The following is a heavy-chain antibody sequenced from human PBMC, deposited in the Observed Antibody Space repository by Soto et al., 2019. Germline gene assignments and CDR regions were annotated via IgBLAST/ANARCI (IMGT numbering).Heavy chain of an antibody. J-gene: IGHJ4*02. V-gene: IGHV3-23*01. D-gene: IGHD3-10*01. CDR3: AKSYYYAAGSWKSFDY. CDR2: ISGSGGST. Sequence: EVQLLDSGGGLVQPGGSLRLSCAASGFTFSSYAMCWVRQAPGKGLEWVSTISGSGGSTYYADSVKGRFTISRDNSKNPLYLQMNSLRAEDTAVYYWAKSYYYAAGSWKSFDYWGQGTLVTVSS. CDR1: GFTFSSYA.